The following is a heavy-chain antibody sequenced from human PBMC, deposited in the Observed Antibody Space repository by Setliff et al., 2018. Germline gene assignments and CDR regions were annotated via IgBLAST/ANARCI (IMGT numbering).Heavy chain of an antibody. CDR2: INPNSGGS. CDR1: GYTFIGYS. J-gene: IGHJ6*03. Sequence: GASVKVSCKASGYTFIGYSVHWVRQAPGQGLEWMGWINPNSGGSNYAQKFQGRVTMTRDTSISTAYMDLSRLTSVDTAVYYCARSPLPPPGPGYYYDNSYSYYMDVWGKGTAVTVSS. D-gene: IGHD3-22*01. V-gene: IGHV1-2*02. CDR3: ARSPLPPPGPGYYYDNSYSYYMDV.